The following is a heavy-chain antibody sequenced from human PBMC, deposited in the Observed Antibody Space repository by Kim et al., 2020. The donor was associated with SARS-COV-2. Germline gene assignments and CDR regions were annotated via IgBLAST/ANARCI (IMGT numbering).Heavy chain of an antibody. V-gene: IGHV4-39*01. CDR3: ARLIGDHDAFDI. Sequence: SETLSLTCTVSGGSISSSSYYWGWIRQPPGKGLEWIGSIYYSGGTYYNPSLKSRVTISVDTSKNQFSLKLSSVTAADTAVYYCARLIGDHDAFDIWGQGTMVTVSS. CDR1: GGSISSSSYY. CDR2: IYYSGGT. J-gene: IGHJ3*02.